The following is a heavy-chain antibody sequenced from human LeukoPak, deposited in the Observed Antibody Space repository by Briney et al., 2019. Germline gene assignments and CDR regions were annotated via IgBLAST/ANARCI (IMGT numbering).Heavy chain of an antibody. CDR1: GFSFSTYA. CDR3: ARDRSADY. V-gene: IGHV3-30-3*01. J-gene: IGHJ4*02. D-gene: IGHD3-10*01. CDR2: MSYDGSTN. Sequence: GGSLRLSCAAAGFSFSTYAMHWGRQAPGKGLEWVAAMSYDGSTNYYADSVKGRFTISRDNAKNSLYLQMNSLRAEDTAVYYCARDRSADYWGQGTLVTVSS.